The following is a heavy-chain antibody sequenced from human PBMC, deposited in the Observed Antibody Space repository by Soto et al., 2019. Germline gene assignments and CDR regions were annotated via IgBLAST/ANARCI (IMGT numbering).Heavy chain of an antibody. D-gene: IGHD3-9*01. V-gene: IGHV1-3*01. CDR2: INAGNGNT. CDR3: ARALYDILTGYNY. CDR1: GYTFTSYA. J-gene: IGHJ4*02. Sequence: KVSCKASGYTFTSYAMHWVRQAPGQRLEWMGWINAGNGNTKYSQKFQGRVTITRDTSASTAYMELSSLRSEDTAVYYCARALYDILTGYNYWGQGTLVTVSS.